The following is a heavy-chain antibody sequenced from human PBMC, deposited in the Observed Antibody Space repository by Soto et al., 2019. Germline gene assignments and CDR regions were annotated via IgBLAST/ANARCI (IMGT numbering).Heavy chain of an antibody. Sequence: GGSLRLSCAASGFSFSSYWMHWVRQAPGKGLVWVSHINSDGSSTGYADSVKGRFTISRDNAKNALYLQMNSLRAEDTAVYYCARGRAAMPPICDYWGQGTLVTVSS. CDR1: GFSFSSYW. J-gene: IGHJ4*02. V-gene: IGHV3-74*01. D-gene: IGHD2-2*01. CDR3: ARGRAAMPPICDY. CDR2: INSDGSST.